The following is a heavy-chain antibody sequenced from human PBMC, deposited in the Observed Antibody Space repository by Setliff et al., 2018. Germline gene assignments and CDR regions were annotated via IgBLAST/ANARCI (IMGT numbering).Heavy chain of an antibody. J-gene: IGHJ4*02. CDR3: ARDAGGDYDN. V-gene: IGHV3-66*02. CDR2: IYSGGDT. D-gene: IGHD2-21*02. CDR1: GFTFSSYW. Sequence: GSLRLSCAASGFTFSSYWMSWVRQAPGKGLEWVSVIYSGGDTYYADSVKGRFTIYRDNSKNTLYLQMNSLRLEDTAIYYCARDAGGDYDNWGQGTLVTVSS.